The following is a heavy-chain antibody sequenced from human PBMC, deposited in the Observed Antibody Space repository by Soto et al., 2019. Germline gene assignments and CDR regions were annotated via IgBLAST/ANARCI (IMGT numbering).Heavy chain of an antibody. Sequence: GGSLRLSCAASGFTFSSYSMNWVRQAPGKGLEWVSSISSSSSYIYYADSVKGRFTISRDNAKNSLYLQMNSLRAEDTAVYYCARVRRGAYYYYYYGMDVWGQGTTVTVSS. CDR1: GFTFSSYS. D-gene: IGHD3-10*01. CDR2: ISSSSSYI. CDR3: ARVRRGAYYYYYYGMDV. V-gene: IGHV3-21*01. J-gene: IGHJ6*02.